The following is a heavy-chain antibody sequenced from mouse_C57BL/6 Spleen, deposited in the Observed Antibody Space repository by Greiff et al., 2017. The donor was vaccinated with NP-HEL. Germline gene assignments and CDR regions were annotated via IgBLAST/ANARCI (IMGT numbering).Heavy chain of an antibody. CDR1: GFTFSDYG. CDR3: ARDFITTVGDY. V-gene: IGHV5-17*01. CDR2: ISSGSSTI. Sequence: EVHLVESGGGLVKPGGSLKLSCAASGFTFSDYGMHWVRQAPEKGLEWVAYISSGSSTIYYADTVKGRFTISRDNAKNTLFLQMTSLRSEATAMYYCARDFITTVGDYWGQGTTLTVSS. J-gene: IGHJ2*01. D-gene: IGHD1-1*01.